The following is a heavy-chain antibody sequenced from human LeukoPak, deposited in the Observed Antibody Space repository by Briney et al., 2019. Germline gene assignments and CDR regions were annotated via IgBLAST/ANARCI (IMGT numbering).Heavy chain of an antibody. Sequence: GGSLRLSCAASGFTFSSYEMNWVRQAPGKGLEWVSAISGSGGSTYYADSVKGRFTISRDNSKNTLYLQMNSLRAEDTAVYYCAKWRYFDWLSLSILDYWGQGTLVTVSS. CDR1: GFTFSSYE. CDR2: ISGSGGST. D-gene: IGHD3-9*01. CDR3: AKWRYFDWLSLSILDY. V-gene: IGHV3-23*01. J-gene: IGHJ4*02.